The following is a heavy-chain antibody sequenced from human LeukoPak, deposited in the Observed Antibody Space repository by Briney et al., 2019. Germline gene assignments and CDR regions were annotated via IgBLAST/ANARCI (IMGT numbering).Heavy chain of an antibody. J-gene: IGHJ6*02. V-gene: IGHV3-7*04. CDR2: IKQDGSEK. CDR1: GFTFSNYW. CDR3: VRAMDV. Sequence: GGSLRLSCAASGFTFSNYWVNWVRQAPGRGLEWVANIKQDGSEKYYVDSVKGRLTISRDNAKNSLYLQMNSLRAEDTAVYYCVRAMDVWGQGTTVTVSS.